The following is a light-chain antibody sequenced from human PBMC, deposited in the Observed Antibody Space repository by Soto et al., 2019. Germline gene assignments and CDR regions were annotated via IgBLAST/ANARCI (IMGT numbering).Light chain of an antibody. J-gene: IGKJ5*01. Sequence: DTMLTQSPGTLALSPGEGATLSCRASQSLSGRYLAWYQQKPGQAPRLLIYGASTRATGIPDRFSGSGSGTGFTLTISRLEPEDFAVYYCQQCGCSPPPITSGQGTRLEIK. CDR1: QSLSGRY. CDR2: GAS. CDR3: QQCGCSPPPIT. V-gene: IGKV3-20*01.